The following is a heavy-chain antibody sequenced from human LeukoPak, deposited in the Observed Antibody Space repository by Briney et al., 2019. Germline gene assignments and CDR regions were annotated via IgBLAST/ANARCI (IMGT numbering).Heavy chain of an antibody. J-gene: IGHJ4*02. CDR1: GFTVSSNH. V-gene: IGHV3-66*01. D-gene: IGHD1-26*01. Sequence: GGSLRLSCAASGFTVSSNHMNWVRQAAGKGLEWVSVIYSGGGTYYADSVEGRFTISRDNSKNTLYLQMNSLRAEDTAVYYCAKGVGSTGSYFDYWGQGTLVTVSS. CDR2: IYSGGGT. CDR3: AKGVGSTGSYFDY.